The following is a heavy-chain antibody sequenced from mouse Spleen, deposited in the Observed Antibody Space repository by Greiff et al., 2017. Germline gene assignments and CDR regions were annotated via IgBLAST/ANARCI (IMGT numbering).Heavy chain of an antibody. J-gene: IGHJ2*01. V-gene: IGHV1-7*01. D-gene: IGHD2-13*01. Sequence: VQGVESGAELAKPGASVKMSCKASGYTFTSYWMHWVKQRPGQGLEWIGNINPSTGYTEYNQKFKDKATLTADKSSSTAYMQLSSLTSEDSSVYYCSRRLLYYFDYWGQGTTLTVSS. CDR1: GYTFTSYW. CDR3: SRRLLYYFDY. CDR2: INPSTGYT.